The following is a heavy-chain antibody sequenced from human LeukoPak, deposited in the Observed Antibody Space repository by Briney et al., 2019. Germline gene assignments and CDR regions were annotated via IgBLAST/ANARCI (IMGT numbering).Heavy chain of an antibody. V-gene: IGHV1-69*04. CDR3: ARGVGTATRWFDP. CDR2: IIPILGIA. Sequence: SVKVSCKASGGTFSSYAISWVRQAPGQGLEWMGRIIPILGIANYAQKFQGRVTITADKSTSTAYMELSSLRSEDTAVYYCARGVGTATRWFDPWGQGTLVTVSS. J-gene: IGHJ5*02. D-gene: IGHD5-12*01. CDR1: GGTFSSYA.